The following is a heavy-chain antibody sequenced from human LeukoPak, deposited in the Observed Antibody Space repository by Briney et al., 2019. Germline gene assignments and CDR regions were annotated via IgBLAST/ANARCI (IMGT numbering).Heavy chain of an antibody. CDR2: ISGSGSNT. V-gene: IGHV3-23*01. D-gene: IGHD3-22*01. CDR1: GFTFTNYA. CDR3: YIPYYDTSSYKGY. J-gene: IGHJ4*02. Sequence: GGSLRLSCAASGFTFTNYAMTWVRQAPGKGLEWVSVISGSGSNTDYADSVKGRFTISRDNSKNTLSLQMNSLRAEDTAVYYCYIPYYDTSSYKGYWGQGTLVTVSS.